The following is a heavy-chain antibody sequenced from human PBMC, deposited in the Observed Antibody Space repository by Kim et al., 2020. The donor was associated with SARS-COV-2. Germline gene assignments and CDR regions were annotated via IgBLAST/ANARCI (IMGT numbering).Heavy chain of an antibody. V-gene: IGHV4-4*02. CDR3: ARDSREYYYDSSGRLIDY. D-gene: IGHD3-22*01. CDR1: GGSISSSNW. CDR2: IYHSGST. Sequence: TLSLTCAVSGGSISSSNWWSWVRQPPGKGLEWIGEIYHSGSTNYNPSLKSRVTISVDKSKNQFSLKLSSVTAADTAVYYCARDSREYYYDSSGRLIDYWGQGTLVTVSS. J-gene: IGHJ4*02.